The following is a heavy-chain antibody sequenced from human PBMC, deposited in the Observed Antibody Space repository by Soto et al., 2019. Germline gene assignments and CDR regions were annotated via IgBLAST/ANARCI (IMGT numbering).Heavy chain of an antibody. CDR2: ITPFSGDV. J-gene: IGHJ4*02. D-gene: IGHD3-16*01. CDR1: GNTFTYRY. CDR3: ASGGAGSGPLTCVLPDH. V-gene: IGHV1-45*02. Sequence: QMQLVQSGAEVKKTGSTVTVSCKALGNTFTYRYLHWVRQAPGQALEWMGCITPFSGDVHYAQKFQERVTITRDRPINTAYMRMSSLRSEDTAMYYCASGGAGSGPLTCVLPDHWGQGTLVTVPS.